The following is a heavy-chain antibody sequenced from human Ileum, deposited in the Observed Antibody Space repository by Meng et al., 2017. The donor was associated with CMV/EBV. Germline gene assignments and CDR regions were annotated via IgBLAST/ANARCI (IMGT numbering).Heavy chain of an antibody. Sequence: QVQVQQWRPGLLKPSETLSLTCAVYGGSFSDYRWTWIRQPPGKGLEWIGEINHSGITNYNPSLKSRVIISVDTSKNQFSLRLSSVTAADTAVYYCARDRRDRRDGHNYADAFDIWGQGTMVTVSS. CDR1: GGSFSDYR. J-gene: IGHJ3*02. CDR3: ARDRRDRRDGHNYADAFDI. V-gene: IGHV4-34*01. D-gene: IGHD5-24*01. CDR2: INHSGIT.